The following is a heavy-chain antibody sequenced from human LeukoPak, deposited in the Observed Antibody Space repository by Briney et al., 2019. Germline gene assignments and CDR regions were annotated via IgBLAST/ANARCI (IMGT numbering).Heavy chain of an antibody. V-gene: IGHV3-74*01. CDR3: GRTPSDIGGYYPEYFRH. J-gene: IGHJ1*01. CDR2: SKSDGST. CDR1: GFTFSSYR. Sequence: GGSLRLSCAASGFTFSSYRMHWVRQAPGKGPVWVSRSKSDGSTNYQASAKDRCTITTDNAKNTVLLQINSWRPDGTGEYLCGRTPSDIGGYYPEYFRHRGQGALVSVSS. D-gene: IGHD3-22*01.